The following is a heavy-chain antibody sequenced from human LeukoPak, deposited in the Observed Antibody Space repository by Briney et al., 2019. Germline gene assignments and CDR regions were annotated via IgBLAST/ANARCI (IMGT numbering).Heavy chain of an antibody. D-gene: IGHD3-10*01. V-gene: IGHV3-7*01. CDR1: GFTFSSYW. Sequence: GGSLRLSCAASGFTFSSYWMSWVRQAPGKGLEWVANIKQDGSEKYYVDSVKGRFTISRDNAKNSLYLQMNSLRAEDTAVYYCARGPLWFGELLSSAFDYWGQGTLVTVSS. J-gene: IGHJ4*02. CDR2: IKQDGSEK. CDR3: ARGPLWFGELLSSAFDY.